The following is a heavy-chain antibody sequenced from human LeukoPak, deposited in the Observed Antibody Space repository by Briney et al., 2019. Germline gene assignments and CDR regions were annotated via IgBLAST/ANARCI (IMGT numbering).Heavy chain of an antibody. CDR2: LIPILGIA. CDR1: GGTFGTYA. CDR3: ARVAQGYGSTLFDY. Sequence: ASVKVSCKASGGTFGTYAISWVRQAPGQGLEWMGRLIPILGIANYAQKFQGRVTITADTSTSTAYTVLSSLRSEDTAVYYCARVAQGYGSTLFDYWGQGTLVTVSS. D-gene: IGHD5-24*01. J-gene: IGHJ4*02. V-gene: IGHV1-69*04.